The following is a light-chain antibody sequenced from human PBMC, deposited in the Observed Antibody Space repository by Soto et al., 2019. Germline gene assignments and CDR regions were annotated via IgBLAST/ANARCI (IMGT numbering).Light chain of an antibody. Sequence: DIQMTQSPSTLSASVGDRVTITCRASQSISSWLAWYQQKPGKAPKLLIYDASSLGSGVPTRFCGSGSGTEFTRTISSLQADDFSTYYCQQYNSYPVTFGQGTKVEIK. J-gene: IGKJ1*01. V-gene: IGKV1-5*01. CDR3: QQYNSYPVT. CDR2: DAS. CDR1: QSISSW.